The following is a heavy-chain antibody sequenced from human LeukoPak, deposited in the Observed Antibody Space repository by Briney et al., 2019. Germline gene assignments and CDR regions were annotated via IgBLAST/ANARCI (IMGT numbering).Heavy chain of an antibody. Sequence: PGGSLRLSCAASGFTFDDYAMHWVRHAPGKGLEWVSLISGDGGSTYYADSVKGRFTISRDNSKNSLYPQMNSLRTEDTALYYCAKGIYSSGWLANWFDPWGQGTLVTVSS. CDR3: AKGIYSSGWLANWFDP. CDR2: ISGDGGST. J-gene: IGHJ5*02. CDR1: GFTFDDYA. D-gene: IGHD6-19*01. V-gene: IGHV3-43*02.